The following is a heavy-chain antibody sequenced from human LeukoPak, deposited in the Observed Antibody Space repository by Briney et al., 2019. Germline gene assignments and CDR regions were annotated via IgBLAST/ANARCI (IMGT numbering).Heavy chain of an antibody. V-gene: IGHV3-21*01. CDR1: GFTFSSYS. CDR3: ASPLTTTMDV. J-gene: IGHJ6*03. D-gene: IGHD1-14*01. Sequence: GGSLRLSCAASGFTFSSYSMNWVRQAPGKGLEWVSSISSSSSYIYYADSVKGRFTISRDNAKNSLYLQMNSLGAEDTAVYYCASPLTTTMDVWGKGTTVTVSS. CDR2: ISSSSSYI.